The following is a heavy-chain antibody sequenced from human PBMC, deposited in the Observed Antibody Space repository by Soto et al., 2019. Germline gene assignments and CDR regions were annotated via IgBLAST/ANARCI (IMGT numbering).Heavy chain of an antibody. D-gene: IGHD3-3*01. V-gene: IGHV3-21*01. J-gene: IGHJ4*02. CDR1: GFTFSSYS. Sequence: EVQLVESGGGLVKPGGSLRLSCAASGFTFSSYSMNWVRQAPGKGLEWVSSISSSSSYIYYADSVKGRFTISRDNAKNSLYLQMNSLRAEDTAVYYCARDIITIFGVVTPSFDYWGQGTLATVSS. CDR2: ISSSSSYI. CDR3: ARDIITIFGVVTPSFDY.